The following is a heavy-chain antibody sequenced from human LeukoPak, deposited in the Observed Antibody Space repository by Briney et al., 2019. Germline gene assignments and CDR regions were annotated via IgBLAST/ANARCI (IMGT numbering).Heavy chain of an antibody. CDR2: ISSIGSTI. J-gene: IGHJ4*02. CDR3: ARGRFSSSLDY. D-gene: IGHD6-13*01. CDR1: GFTFSDYY. V-gene: IGHV3-11*04. Sequence: GGSLRLSCAASGFTFSDYYMSWIRQAPGKGLEWVSYISSIGSTIYYADSVKGRFTISRDNAKNSLYLQMNSPRAEDTAVYYCARGRFSSSLDYWGQGTLVTVSS.